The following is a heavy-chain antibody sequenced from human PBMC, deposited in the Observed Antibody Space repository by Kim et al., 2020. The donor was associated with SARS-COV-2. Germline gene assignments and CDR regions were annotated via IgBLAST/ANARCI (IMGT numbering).Heavy chain of an antibody. CDR1: GFTFRSYA. Sequence: GGSLRLSCAASGFTFRSYAMSWVRQAPGKGLEWVSAISGSGTNKYYADSVKGRFTISRDNYKNTLYLQMNSLRAEDTAVYYCAKAKYYYDTSGSDYWGQGTLVTVSS. J-gene: IGHJ4*02. V-gene: IGHV3-23*01. D-gene: IGHD3-22*01. CDR3: AKAKYYYDTSGSDY. CDR2: ISGSGTNK.